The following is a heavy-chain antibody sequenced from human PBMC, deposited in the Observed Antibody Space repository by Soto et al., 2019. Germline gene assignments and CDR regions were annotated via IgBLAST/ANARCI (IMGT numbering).Heavy chain of an antibody. V-gene: IGHV4-39*01. J-gene: IGHJ5*02. Sequence: QVQLQESGPGLVKPSETLSLTCSVSGDSISSSSQYWGWIRQPPGQGLEWIGSIHYSGTSYYNPSLKSRVTIFVDTSKNQLSLKLSSVTAADTAVYYCARHWIAGSSIPWGQGTLVTVSS. CDR3: ARHWIAGSSIP. CDR1: GDSISSSSQY. CDR2: IHYSGTS. D-gene: IGHD2-21*01.